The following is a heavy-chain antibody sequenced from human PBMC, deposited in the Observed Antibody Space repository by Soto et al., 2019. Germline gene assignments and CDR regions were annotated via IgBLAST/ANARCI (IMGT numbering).Heavy chain of an antibody. CDR1: GFSFRTYG. V-gene: IGHV3-33*01. D-gene: IGHD5-18*01. J-gene: IGHJ4*02. Sequence: QVQLVESGGGVVQPGRSLRLSCEGSGFSFRTYGFHWVRQAPGKGLEWVAVIWYDGIKKDYADSVKGRFTISRDNSKKALDLQMDSLRAEDTATYCCARSSVYTAMVVLEHWGQGKRVAVSS. CDR2: IWYDGIKK. CDR3: ARSSVYTAMVVLEH.